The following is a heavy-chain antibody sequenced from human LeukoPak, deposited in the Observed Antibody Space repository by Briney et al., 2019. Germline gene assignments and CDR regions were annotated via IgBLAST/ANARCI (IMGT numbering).Heavy chain of an antibody. CDR3: ASVRYSSSDYYYGMDV. CDR2: TYYRSKWYN. Sequence: SQTLSLTCAVSGDSVSSNSAAWHWIRQSPSRGLEWLVRTYYRSKWYNDYAVFMKSRITINPDTSKNQFSLQLNSVTPEDTAVYYCASVRYSSSDYYYGMDVWGQGTTVTVSS. J-gene: IGHJ6*02. V-gene: IGHV6-1*01. CDR1: GDSVSSNSAA. D-gene: IGHD6-13*01.